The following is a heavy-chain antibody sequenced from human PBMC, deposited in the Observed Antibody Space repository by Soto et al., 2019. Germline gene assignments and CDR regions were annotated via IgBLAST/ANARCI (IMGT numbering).Heavy chain of an antibody. CDR1: GFTFSSSE. V-gene: IGHV3-48*03. CDR3: VTDPNWEWGY. J-gene: IGHJ4*02. D-gene: IGHD1-1*01. CDR2: IHPSGQPI. Sequence: GGSLRLSCAASGFTFSSSEMYWVRQAPGKGLEWVSYIHPSGQPIFYADSVKGRFTISRDNAKNSLYLQMSSLRAEDSAVYYCVTDPNWEWGYWGQGALVIVSS.